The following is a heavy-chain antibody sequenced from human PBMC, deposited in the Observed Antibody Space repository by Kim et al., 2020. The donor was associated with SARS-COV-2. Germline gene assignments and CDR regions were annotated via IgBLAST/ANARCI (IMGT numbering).Heavy chain of an antibody. J-gene: IGHJ6*02. CDR3: ARHVWGGRLWSGDYGMDV. D-gene: IGHD3-3*01. CDR2: TYYSGST. V-gene: IGHV4-39*01. CDR1: GGSISSSSYY. Sequence: SETLSLTCTVSGGSISSSSYYWGWIRQPPGKGLEWIGSTYYSGSTYYNPSLKSRVTISVDTSKNQVSLKLSSVTAADTAVYYCARHVWGGRLWSGDYGMDVWGQGTTVTVSS.